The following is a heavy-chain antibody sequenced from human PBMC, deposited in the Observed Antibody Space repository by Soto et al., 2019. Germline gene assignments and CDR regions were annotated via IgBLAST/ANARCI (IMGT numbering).Heavy chain of an antibody. J-gene: IGHJ6*02. Sequence: GASVKVSCKASGYTFTSYGISWVRQAPGQGLEWMGWISAYNGNTNYAQKLQGRVTMTTDTSTSTAYMELSSLRSEDTAVYYCARAYFYYDSSGLNGMDFWGQGTTVPVSS. CDR3: ARAYFYYDSSGLNGMDF. CDR2: ISAYNGNT. V-gene: IGHV1-18*01. CDR1: GYTFTSYG. D-gene: IGHD3-22*01.